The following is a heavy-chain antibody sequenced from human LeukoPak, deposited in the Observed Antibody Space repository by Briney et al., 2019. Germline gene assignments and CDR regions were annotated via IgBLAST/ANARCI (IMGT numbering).Heavy chain of an antibody. Sequence: GGSLTLSCALSGFTLSHYGMRWVRQAPGKGLEWVTLISYDGSNKRYADSVKGRFTISRDNSKNTLYLQMNSLRGEDTAVYYCAKDRSGSYDHFDYWGQGTRVTVSS. J-gene: IGHJ4*02. CDR3: AKDRSGSYDHFDY. CDR2: ISYDGSNK. CDR1: GFTLSHYG. V-gene: IGHV3-30*18. D-gene: IGHD1-26*01.